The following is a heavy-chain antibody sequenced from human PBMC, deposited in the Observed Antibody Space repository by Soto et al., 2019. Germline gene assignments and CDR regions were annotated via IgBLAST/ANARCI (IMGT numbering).Heavy chain of an antibody. CDR2: INHSGST. V-gene: IGHV4-34*01. J-gene: IGHJ4*02. CDR1: GGSFSGYY. CDR3: ARRGKKAAAGYFAY. D-gene: IGHD6-13*01. Sequence: QVQLQQWGAGLLKPSETLSLTCAVYGGSFSGYYWSWIRQPPGKGLEWIGEINHSGSTNYNPSLKSRVTISVDTSKNQFSLKLSSVTAADTAVYYCARRGKKAAAGYFAYWGQGTLVTVSS.